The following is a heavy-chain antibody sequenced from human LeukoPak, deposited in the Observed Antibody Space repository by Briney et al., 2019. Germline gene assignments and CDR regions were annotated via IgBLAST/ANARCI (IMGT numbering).Heavy chain of an antibody. D-gene: IGHD4-11*01. CDR1: GFTFSSYW. CDR3: ATAVTTSAY. V-gene: IGHV3-48*01. J-gene: IGHJ4*02. CDR2: ITSSSSTI. Sequence: PGGSLRLSCAASGFTFSSYWMNWVRQAPGKGLEWISYITSSSSTIYYADSVKGRFTISRDNAKNSLYLQMKSLRAEDTAVYFCATAVTTSAYWGQGTLVSVSS.